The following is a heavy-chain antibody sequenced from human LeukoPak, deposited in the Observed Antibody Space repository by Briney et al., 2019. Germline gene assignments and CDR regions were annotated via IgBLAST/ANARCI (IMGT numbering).Heavy chain of an antibody. CDR3: ARDSYGSGSYGPDWFDP. D-gene: IGHD3-10*01. CDR2: INWNGGST. CDR1: GFTFSSYG. J-gene: IGHJ5*02. Sequence: GGSLRLSCAASGFTFSSYGMSWVRQAPGKGLEWVSGINWNGGSTGYADSVKGRFTISRDNAKNSLYLQMNSLRAEDTALYYCARDSYGSGSYGPDWFDPWGQGTLVTVSS. V-gene: IGHV3-20*04.